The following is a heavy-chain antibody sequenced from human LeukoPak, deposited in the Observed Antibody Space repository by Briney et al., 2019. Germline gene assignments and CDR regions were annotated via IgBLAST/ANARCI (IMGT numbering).Heavy chain of an antibody. CDR3: ARVHGAYPFDY. CDR1: GFTFSSYW. D-gene: IGHD4/OR15-4a*01. Sequence: GGSLRLSCAASGFTFSSYWMHWVRQAPGKGLVWVSRINSDGSSTTYADSVKGRFTISRDNAKNSLYLQMNSLRAADTAVYYCARVHGAYPFDYWGQGTLVTVSS. CDR2: INSDGSST. J-gene: IGHJ4*02. V-gene: IGHV3-74*01.